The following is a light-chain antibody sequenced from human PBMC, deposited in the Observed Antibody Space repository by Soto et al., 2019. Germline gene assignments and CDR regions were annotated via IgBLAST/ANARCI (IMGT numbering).Light chain of an antibody. CDR2: ATT. V-gene: IGKV1-39*01. Sequence: DIQLTQSPSSLSSSVGDRVTITRRASQTVISYLNWYQQKPGQAPKLLIYATTHLQSGVPSRFSGSGSGTEFTLTISSLHPEDFATYFCQQNYNTPPYTFGQGTKLEIK. CDR1: QTVISY. CDR3: QQNYNTPPYT. J-gene: IGKJ2*01.